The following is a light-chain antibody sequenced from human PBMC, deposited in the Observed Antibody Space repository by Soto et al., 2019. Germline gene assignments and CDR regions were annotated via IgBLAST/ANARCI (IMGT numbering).Light chain of an antibody. CDR2: EGH. CDR3: CLYIGATTYV. J-gene: IGLJ1*01. Sequence: ALAQPASVSGTPGQSITNSCTGTSGFVGSFSLVSWYQQHPGKAPKVMISEGHRRPSGVPDRFSGSTSVNSASLTIFGLQADDEPDYYCCLYIGATTYVFGTGTKVTLL. CDR1: SGFVGSFSL. V-gene: IGLV2-23*01.